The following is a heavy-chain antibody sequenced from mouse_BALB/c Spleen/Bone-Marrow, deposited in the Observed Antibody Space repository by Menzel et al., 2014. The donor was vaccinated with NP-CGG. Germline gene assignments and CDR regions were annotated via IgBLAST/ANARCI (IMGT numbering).Heavy chain of an antibody. Sequence: EVQLQLSGPELVKPGASVKMSCKASGYTFTSYVMHWVKQKPEQGLEWIGYINPYNDGTKYNEKFKGKATLASDKSSSTAYMELSSLTSEDSAVYYCARREDGYGTFYWYFDVWGAGTTVTVSS. J-gene: IGHJ1*01. CDR3: ARREDGYGTFYWYFDV. CDR1: GYTFTSYV. V-gene: IGHV1-14*01. D-gene: IGHD2-2*01. CDR2: INPYNDGT.